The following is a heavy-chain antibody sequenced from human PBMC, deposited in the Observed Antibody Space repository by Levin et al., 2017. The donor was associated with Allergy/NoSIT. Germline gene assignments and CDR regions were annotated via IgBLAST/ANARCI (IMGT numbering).Heavy chain of an antibody. CDR1: GFTFSSYA. CDR2: ISYDGSTK. Sequence: GGSLRLSCAASGFTFSSYAMHWVRKAPGKGLEWVAVISYDGSTKYYAASVKGRFTISRDNSKNTLYLQMNSLRPDVRGGYYFAKDLSFGEISGLEAGFYFDYWGQGNLVTVPS. J-gene: IGHJ4*02. V-gene: IGHV3-30*18. D-gene: IGHD3-10*01. CDR3: AKDLSFGEISGLEAGFYFDY.